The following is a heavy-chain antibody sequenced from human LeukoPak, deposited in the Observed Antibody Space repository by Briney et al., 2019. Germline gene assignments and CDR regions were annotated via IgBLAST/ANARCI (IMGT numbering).Heavy chain of an antibody. J-gene: IGHJ5*02. D-gene: IGHD6-13*01. CDR3: ARLVSSRYNWFDP. CDR2: ISAYNGNT. CDR1: GYTFNNHY. Sequence: ASVKVSCKASGYTFNNHYMYWVRQAPGQGLEWMGWISAYNGNTNYAQELQGRVTMTTDTSTSTAYMELRSLRSDDTAVYYCARLVSSRYNWFDPWGQGTLVTVSS. V-gene: IGHV1-18*01.